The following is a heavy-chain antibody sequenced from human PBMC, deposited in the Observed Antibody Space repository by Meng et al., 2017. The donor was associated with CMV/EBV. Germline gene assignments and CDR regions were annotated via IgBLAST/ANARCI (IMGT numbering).Heavy chain of an antibody. CDR3: ARGDYPYYFDY. V-gene: IGHV3-74*01. CDR1: GFTFSSYW. J-gene: IGHJ4*02. D-gene: IGHD3-16*01. CDR2: INSDGSST. Sequence: LCCAASGFTFSSYWMHWVRQAPGKGLVWVSRINSDGSSTSYADSVKGRFTISRDNAKNTLYLQMNSLRAEDTAVYYCARGDYPYYFDYWGQGTLVTVSS.